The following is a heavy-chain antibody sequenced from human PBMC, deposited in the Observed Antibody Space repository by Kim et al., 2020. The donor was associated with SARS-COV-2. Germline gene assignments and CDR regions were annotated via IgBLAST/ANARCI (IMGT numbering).Heavy chain of an antibody. D-gene: IGHD2-15*01. V-gene: IGHV3-48*02. J-gene: IGHJ5*02. Sequence: GSVKGRFTISRYNAKNSLYLQMDSLRDEDPAVYYCARGVIAAIRNYFDPWGQGTLVTVSS. CDR3: ARGVIAAIRNYFDP.